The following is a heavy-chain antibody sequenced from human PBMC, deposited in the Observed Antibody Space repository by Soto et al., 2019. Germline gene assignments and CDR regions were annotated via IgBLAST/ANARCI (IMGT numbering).Heavy chain of an antibody. CDR3: ATQPGGGGY. J-gene: IGHJ4*02. CDR2: IYSGGYT. Sequence: EVQLVESGGGLIQPGGSLRLSCAVSGFTVSNNYMSWVRQAPGKGLEGVSVIYSGGYTAYGDSVKGRFTISRDNSKNTLYLKMNSRGAGDPGVFFWATQPGGGGYWGQGTLVTVSS. CDR1: GFTVSNNY. D-gene: IGHD3-10*01. V-gene: IGHV3-53*01.